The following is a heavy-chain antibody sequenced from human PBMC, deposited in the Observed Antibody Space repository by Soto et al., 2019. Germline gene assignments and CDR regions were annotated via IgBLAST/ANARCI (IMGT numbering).Heavy chain of an antibody. CDR1: GGFITCYH. Sequence: SGNLALTRIVSGGFITCYHWTWVRQFLGKGLEWIAYTSYTGNTNYNPSLKSRVTISMDAFKNQLSLKLTSMTAADTAVYYCSRDRHAGFTDYLAPSGRRTLVSGSS. CDR2: TSYTGNT. J-gene: IGHJ5*02. D-gene: IGHD3-16*01. V-gene: IGHV4-59*01. CDR3: SRDRHAGFTDYLAP.